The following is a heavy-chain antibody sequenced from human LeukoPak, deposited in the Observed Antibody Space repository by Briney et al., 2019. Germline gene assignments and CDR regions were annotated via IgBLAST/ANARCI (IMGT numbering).Heavy chain of an antibody. V-gene: IGHV3-21*01. D-gene: IGHD2-2*02. CDR2: ISSSSSYI. Sequence: PGGSLRLSCAASGFTFSSYSMNWVRQAPGKGLEWVSSISSSSSYIYYADSVKGRFTISRDNAKNSLYLQMNSLRAEDTAVYYCARGGVVVPAAIHDAFDIWGQGTMVTVSS. CDR1: GFTFSSYS. CDR3: ARGGVVVPAAIHDAFDI. J-gene: IGHJ3*02.